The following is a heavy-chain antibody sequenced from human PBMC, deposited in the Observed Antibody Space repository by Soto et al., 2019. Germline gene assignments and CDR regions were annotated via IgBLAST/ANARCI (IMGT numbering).Heavy chain of an antibody. V-gene: IGHV4-61*01. Sequence: ASETLSLTCTVSGGSISSGSYYWSWIRQPPGKGLEWIGYIYYSGSTNYNPSLKSRVTISVDTSKNQFSLKLSSVTAADTAVYYCASTYSNLLVYWGQGTLVTVSS. CDR2: IYYSGST. CDR1: GGSISSGSYY. J-gene: IGHJ4*02. D-gene: IGHD4-4*01. CDR3: ASTYSNLLVY.